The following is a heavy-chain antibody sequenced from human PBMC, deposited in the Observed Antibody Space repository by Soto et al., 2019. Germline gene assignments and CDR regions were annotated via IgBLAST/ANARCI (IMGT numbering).Heavy chain of an antibody. Sequence: QVQLVQSGAEVKKPGASVKVSCKASGYTFTSYAMHCVRQAPGQRLEWMGWINAGNGNTKYSQKFQGRVTITRDTSASTAYMELSSVRSEDTAVYYCARGPEIVATTREPLNPKPYYFDYWGQGTLVTVSS. CDR1: GYTFTSYA. V-gene: IGHV1-3*01. D-gene: IGHD5-12*01. J-gene: IGHJ4*02. CDR3: ARGPEIVATTREPLNPKPYYFDY. CDR2: INAGNGNT.